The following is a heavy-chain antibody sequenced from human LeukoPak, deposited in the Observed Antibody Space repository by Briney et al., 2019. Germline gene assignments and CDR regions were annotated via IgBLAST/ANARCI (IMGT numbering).Heavy chain of an antibody. D-gene: IGHD2-15*01. CDR1: GYTFTSYG. V-gene: IGHV1-18*01. J-gene: IGHJ6*03. CDR3: ARAPLVYCSRGTCRHYFYYYMDV. Sequence: ASVKVSCKASGYTFTSYGISWVRQAPGQGLEWMGWISAYNGNINYAQKLQGRVTMTTDTSTSTAYMELRSLRSDDTAVYYCARAPLVYCSRGTCRHYFYYYMDVWDKGTTVTVSS. CDR2: ISAYNGNI.